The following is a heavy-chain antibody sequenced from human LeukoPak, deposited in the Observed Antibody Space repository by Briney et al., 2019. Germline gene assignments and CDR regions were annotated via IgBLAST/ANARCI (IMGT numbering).Heavy chain of an antibody. CDR2: IYSGGST. CDR1: GFTVSSNY. Sequence: GGSLRLSCAASGFTVSSNYMSWVRQAPGKGLEWVSVIYSGGSTYYADSVKGRFTISRDSSKNTLYLQMNSLRAEDTAVYYCARDPPYYDFWSGYHQDYWGQGTLVTVSS. CDR3: ARDPPYYDFWSGYHQDY. D-gene: IGHD3-3*01. J-gene: IGHJ4*02. V-gene: IGHV3-66*02.